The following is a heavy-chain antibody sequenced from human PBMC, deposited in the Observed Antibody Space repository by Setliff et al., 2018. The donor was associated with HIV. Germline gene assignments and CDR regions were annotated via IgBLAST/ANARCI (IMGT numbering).Heavy chain of an antibody. CDR1: GGTFSSYA. D-gene: IGHD6-13*01. V-gene: IGHV1-69*10. J-gene: IGHJ3*02. CDR3: ATRDQQLAAVGTAYDAFDI. Sequence: EASVKVSCKSSGGTFSSYAINWVRQAPGQGLEWMGGIIPILGSANYAQKFQGRVTMTEDTSTDTAYMELSSLRSEDTAVYYCATRDQQLAAVGTAYDAFDIWGQGTMVTVSS. CDR2: IIPILGSA.